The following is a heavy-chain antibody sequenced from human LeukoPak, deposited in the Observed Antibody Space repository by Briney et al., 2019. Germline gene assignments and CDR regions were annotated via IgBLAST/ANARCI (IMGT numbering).Heavy chain of an antibody. D-gene: IGHD2-2*01. V-gene: IGHV2-5*02. CDR1: GFSLSTSGVG. J-gene: IGHJ4*02. CDR3: AHIYGAYCSSTTSCYRGVPGY. CDR2: IYWDDDK. Sequence: ESGPTLVKPTQTLTLTCTFSGFSLSTSGVGVGWIRQPPGKALEWLALIYWDDDKRYSPSLKSRLTITKDTSKNQVVLTMTNMDPVDTATDYCAHIYGAYCSSTTSCYRGVPGYWGLGTLVSVSS.